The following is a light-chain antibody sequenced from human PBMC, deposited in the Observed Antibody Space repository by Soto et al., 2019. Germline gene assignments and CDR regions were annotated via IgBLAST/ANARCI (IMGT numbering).Light chain of an antibody. J-gene: IGLJ1*01. CDR2: DNN. CDR1: SSNIGNNY. Sequence: QSVLTPPPSVSAAPGQKVTISCSGSSSNIGNNYVSWYQQLPGTAPKLLIYDNNKRPSGIPDRFSDSKSGTSATLAITGPQTGDEADYYCGTWDSSLSAYVFGTGTKVTVL. V-gene: IGLV1-51*01. CDR3: GTWDSSLSAYV.